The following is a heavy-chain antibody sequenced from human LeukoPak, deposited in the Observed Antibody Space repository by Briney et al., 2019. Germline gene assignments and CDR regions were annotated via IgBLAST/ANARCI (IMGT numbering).Heavy chain of an antibody. CDR1: GGSISSASYY. D-gene: IGHD3-9*01. CDR3: ARCNPYYDILTPPSDYYYYYYMDV. V-gene: IGHV4-39*01. J-gene: IGHJ6*03. CDR2: IYYSGST. Sequence: PSETLSLTCTVSGGSISSASYYWGWIRQPPGKGLEWIGSIYYSGSTYYNPSLKSRVTISVDTSKNQFSLKLSSVTAADTAVYYCARCNPYYDILTPPSDYYYYYYMDVWGKGTTVTISS.